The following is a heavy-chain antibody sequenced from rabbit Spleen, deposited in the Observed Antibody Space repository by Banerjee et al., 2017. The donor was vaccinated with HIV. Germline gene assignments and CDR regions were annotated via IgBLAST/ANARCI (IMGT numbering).Heavy chain of an antibody. V-gene: IGHV1S45*01. CDR3: ARAGYAGYGYDL. D-gene: IGHD6-1*01. Sequence: QEQLVESGGDLVKPGASLTLTCTASGFSFSSGVWICWVRQAPGKGLEWIGCIYTGYSGSTYYASWAKGRFTISKTSSTTVTLQKTSLTAADTATYFCARAGYAGYGYDLWGPETLVTVS. CDR2: IYTGYSGST. CDR1: GFSFSSGVW. J-gene: IGHJ6*01.